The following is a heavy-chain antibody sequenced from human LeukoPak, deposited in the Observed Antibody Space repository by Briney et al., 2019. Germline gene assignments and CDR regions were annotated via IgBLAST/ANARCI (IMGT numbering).Heavy chain of an antibody. CDR1: GYTFTGFH. Sequence: ASVKVSCKASGYTFTGFHMQWVRQAPGQGLEWMGWINPNTGGTNSAQKFQGRVTMTRDTSISTAYMELSRLRSDDTAVYYCARAPYYYDSSGYYSRSNYYYYYGMDVCGQGTTVTVSS. D-gene: IGHD3-22*01. CDR2: INPNTGGT. CDR3: ARAPYYYDSSGYYSRSNYYYYYGMDV. V-gene: IGHV1-2*02. J-gene: IGHJ6*02.